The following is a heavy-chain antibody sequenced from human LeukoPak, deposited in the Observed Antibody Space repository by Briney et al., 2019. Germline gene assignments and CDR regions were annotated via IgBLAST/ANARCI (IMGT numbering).Heavy chain of an antibody. CDR1: GYIFTNNA. CDR2: IIPIFGTA. J-gene: IGHJ6*02. V-gene: IGHV1-69*13. CDR3: ARVGRTFHYYYGMDV. Sequence: GASVKVSCKASGYIFTNNAMNWVRQAPGQGLEWMGGIIPIFGTANYAQKFQGRVTITADESTSTAYMELSSLRSEDTAVYYCARVGRTFHYYYGMDVWGQGTTVTVSS. D-gene: IGHD2-15*01.